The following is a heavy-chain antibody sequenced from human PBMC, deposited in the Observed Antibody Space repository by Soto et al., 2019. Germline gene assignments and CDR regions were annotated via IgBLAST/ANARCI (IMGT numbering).Heavy chain of an antibody. V-gene: IGHV4-34*01. CDR1: GGSFSGYY. Sequence: QVQLQQWGAGLLKPSETLSLTCAVYGGSFSGYYWSWIRQPPGKGLEWIGEINHSGSTNYNPSLTSRVTISVDTSKNQFSLKLSSVTAADTAVYYCARGLGRIAVAQGAFDIWGQGTMGTVSS. J-gene: IGHJ3*02. D-gene: IGHD6-19*01. CDR3: ARGLGRIAVAQGAFDI. CDR2: INHSGST.